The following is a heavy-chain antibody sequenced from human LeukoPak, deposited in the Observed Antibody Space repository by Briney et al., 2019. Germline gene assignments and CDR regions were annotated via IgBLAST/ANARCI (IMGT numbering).Heavy chain of an antibody. D-gene: IGHD2-15*01. J-gene: IGHJ4*02. V-gene: IGHV4-4*02. CDR3: ARHEGYSFKY. Sequence: KPSETLSLTCAVSGGSIGNSHWWSWVRQPPEKGLEWIGQVYPGGSAVYNPSFKSRVTLSLDKSRNHFSLFLTSVIAADTAVYFCARHEGYSFKYRGQGALVTVSS. CDR2: VYPGGSA. CDR1: GGSIGNSHW.